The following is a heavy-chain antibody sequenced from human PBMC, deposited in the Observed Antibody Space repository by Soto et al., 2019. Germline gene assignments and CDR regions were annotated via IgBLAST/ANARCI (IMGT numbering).Heavy chain of an antibody. CDR2: IVVGSGNT. CDR3: STHREGATYYCDY. CDR1: TFTFTSSA. Sequence: QMQLVQSGPEVKKPGTSVKVSCKASTFTFTSSAVQWVRQARGQRLEWIGWIVVGSGNTKYAQNFQERVNITRDMSSGTAYLELSSLRSEDTAVYYCSTHREGATYYCDYWGQGTLLTVSS. V-gene: IGHV1-58*01. J-gene: IGHJ4*02. D-gene: IGHD1-26*01.